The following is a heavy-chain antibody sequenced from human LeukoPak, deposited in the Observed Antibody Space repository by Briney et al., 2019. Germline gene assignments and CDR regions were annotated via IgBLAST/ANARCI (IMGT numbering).Heavy chain of an antibody. J-gene: IGHJ4*02. CDR3: ARDLRYYGSGSEFDY. D-gene: IGHD3-10*01. CDR1: GFTFSIYT. Sequence: PGGSLRLSCAASGFTFSIYTMNWVRQAPGKGLEWVSSISSGSSSIYYADSVKGRFTISRDNAKNSLYLQMNSLRAEDTAVYYCARDLRYYGSGSEFDYWGQGTLVTVSS. CDR2: ISSGSSSI. V-gene: IGHV3-21*01.